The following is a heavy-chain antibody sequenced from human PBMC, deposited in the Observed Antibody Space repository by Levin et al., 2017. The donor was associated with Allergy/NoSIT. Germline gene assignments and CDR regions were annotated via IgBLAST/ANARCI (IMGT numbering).Heavy chain of an antibody. Sequence: GGSLRLSCAASGFTFSSYSMNWVRQAPGQGLEWVSSISTSSNYIYYADSVKGRFTISRDNAKNSLYLQLNSLRAEDTAVYYCARGGRVTGTTGAWGQGTLVAVSS. J-gene: IGHJ5*02. CDR3: ARGGRVTGTTGA. D-gene: IGHD1-20*01. V-gene: IGHV3-21*01. CDR2: ISTSSNYI. CDR1: GFTFSSYS.